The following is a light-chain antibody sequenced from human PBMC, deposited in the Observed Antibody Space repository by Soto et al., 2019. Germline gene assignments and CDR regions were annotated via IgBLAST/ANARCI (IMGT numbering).Light chain of an antibody. V-gene: IGKV1-5*03. Sequence: DIQMTQSPSTLSASVGDRVTITCRASQSISTWLAWYQQKPGKAPKLLIYKASNLEDGVPSRFSGSGSGTEFTITISSLQPDDFATYYCQQYNPSPLTFGGGTTVEIK. CDR1: QSISTW. CDR3: QQYNPSPLT. J-gene: IGKJ4*01. CDR2: KAS.